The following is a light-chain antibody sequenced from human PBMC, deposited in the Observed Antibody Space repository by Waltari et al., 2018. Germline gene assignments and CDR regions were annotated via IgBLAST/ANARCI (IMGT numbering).Light chain of an antibody. CDR2: DAS. Sequence: DIQMTQSPSTLSASVGDRVTITFRPSQSFGASLAWFQQKPGKAPKLLIYDASTLEPGVPSRFSGSGSGTEFTLTVSSLQPDDFATYYCQQYNNFPFTFGPGTTV. V-gene: IGKV1-5*01. CDR3: QQYNNFPFT. J-gene: IGKJ3*01. CDR1: QSFGAS.